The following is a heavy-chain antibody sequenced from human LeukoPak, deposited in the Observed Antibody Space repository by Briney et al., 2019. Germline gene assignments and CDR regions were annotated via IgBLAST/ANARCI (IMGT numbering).Heavy chain of an antibody. D-gene: IGHD6-6*01. J-gene: IGHJ4*02. CDR1: GFRFDNYW. V-gene: IGHV3-7*01. CDR2: MKQDGSVK. CDR3: ARIGYSSSSFDY. Sequence: GGSLRVSCAASGFRFDNYWMSWVRQAPGKGLEWVANMKQDGSVKYYVDSVKGRFTISRDNARNAQYLQVNSLGPEDTAVYYCARIGYSSSSFDYWGQGTLVTVSS.